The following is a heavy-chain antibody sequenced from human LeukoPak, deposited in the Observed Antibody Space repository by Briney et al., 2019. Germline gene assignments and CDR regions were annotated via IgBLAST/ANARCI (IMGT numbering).Heavy chain of an antibody. CDR2: VSYDGINK. V-gene: IGHV3-30-3*01. CDR1: GFTFSDYA. J-gene: IGHJ6*02. Sequence: YLRLSCAASGFTFSDYAFHWVRQAPGKGLEWVAVVSYDGINKYYADSVKGRFTISRDTSKNTVYLQMNSLRTEDTALYPCARGGYRTAYYYYPMDVWGQGTTITVSS. CDR3: ARGGYRTAYYYYPMDV. D-gene: IGHD5-18*01.